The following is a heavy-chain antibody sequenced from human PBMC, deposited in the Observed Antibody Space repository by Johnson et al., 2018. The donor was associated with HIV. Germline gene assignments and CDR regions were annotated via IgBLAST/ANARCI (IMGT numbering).Heavy chain of an antibody. CDR3: ATGENLKWELRFVDAFDI. V-gene: IGHV3-11*01. D-gene: IGHD1-26*01. CDR2: ISSSGSTM. CDR1: GLTFSDYY. J-gene: IGHJ3*02. Sequence: QVQLVESGGGLVKPGGSLRLSCAAPGLTFSDYYMTWIRQAPGKGLEWVSYISSSGSTMYYADSVKGRFTISRDNAKNSLYLQMNSLRAEDTAVYYCATGENLKWELRFVDAFDIWGQGTMVTVSS.